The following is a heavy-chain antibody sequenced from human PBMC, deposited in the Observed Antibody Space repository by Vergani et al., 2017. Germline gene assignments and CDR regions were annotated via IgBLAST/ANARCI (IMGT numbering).Heavy chain of an antibody. D-gene: IGHD3-22*01. CDR2: ISSSSSTI. CDR3: AREPPPYDSSGYYYAQGVWFDP. V-gene: IGHV3-48*02. Sequence: EVQLVESGGGLVQPGGSLRLSCAASGFTFSSYSMNWVRQATGKGLEWVSYISSSSSTIYYADSVKGRFTISRDNAKNSLYLQMNSLRDEDTAVYYCAREPPPYDSSGYYYAQGVWFDPWGQGTLVTVSS. J-gene: IGHJ5*02. CDR1: GFTFSSYS.